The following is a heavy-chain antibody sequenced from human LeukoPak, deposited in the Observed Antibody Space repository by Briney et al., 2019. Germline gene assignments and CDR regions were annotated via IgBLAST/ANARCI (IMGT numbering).Heavy chain of an antibody. Sequence: SETLSLTCTVSGGSISSYYWSWIRQPPGKGLEWIGYIYYSGSTNYNPSLKSRVTISVDTSKNQFSLKLSSVTAADTAVYYCARALTLAGTFDYWGQGTLVTVS. J-gene: IGHJ4*02. CDR1: GGSISSYY. D-gene: IGHD6-13*01. CDR2: IYYSGST. CDR3: ARALTLAGTFDY. V-gene: IGHV4-59*01.